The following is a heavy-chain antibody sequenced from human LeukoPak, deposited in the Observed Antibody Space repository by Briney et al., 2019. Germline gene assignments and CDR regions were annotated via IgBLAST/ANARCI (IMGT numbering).Heavy chain of an antibody. CDR3: ARLTKVGRESYRPDY. Sequence: PSETLSLTCTVSGGSLISYHWSWIRQPPGKGLEWTGHVSYTGSTNYNPSLKSRVTISVDTSKNQFSLHLSSVTAADTAVYYCARLTKVGRESYRPDYWGQGTLVTVSS. D-gene: IGHD5-24*01. CDR1: GGSLISYH. V-gene: IGHV4-59*01. CDR2: VSYTGST. J-gene: IGHJ4*02.